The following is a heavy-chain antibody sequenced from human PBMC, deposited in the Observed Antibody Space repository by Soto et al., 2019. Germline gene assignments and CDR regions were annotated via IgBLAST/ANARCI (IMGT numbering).Heavy chain of an antibody. Sequence: ASVKVSCKASGYTFTGYYMHWVRQAPGQGLEWMGWINPNSGGTNYAQKFQGRVTMTRDTSISTAYMELSRLRSDDTAVYYCARAPGYDFWSGYRLGDNWFDPWGQGTLVTSPQ. J-gene: IGHJ5*02. V-gene: IGHV1-2*02. CDR1: GYTFTGYY. CDR3: ARAPGYDFWSGYRLGDNWFDP. D-gene: IGHD3-3*01. CDR2: INPNSGGT.